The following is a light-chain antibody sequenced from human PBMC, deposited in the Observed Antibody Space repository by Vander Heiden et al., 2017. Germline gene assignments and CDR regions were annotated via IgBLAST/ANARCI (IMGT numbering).Light chain of an antibody. Sequence: DIVMTQSPDPLAVSLGERATINCKSSQSVLYSSNNKNYLAWYQQKPGQPPKLLIYWASTRESGVPDRFSGSGSGTDFTLTISSLQAEDVAVYYCQQYYSTPQTFGQGTKVEI. J-gene: IGKJ1*01. CDR1: QSVLYSSNNKNY. CDR3: QQYYSTPQT. V-gene: IGKV4-1*01. CDR2: WAS.